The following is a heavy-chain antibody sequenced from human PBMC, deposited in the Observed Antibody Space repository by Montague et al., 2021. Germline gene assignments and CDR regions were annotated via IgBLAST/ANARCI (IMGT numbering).Heavy chain of an antibody. V-gene: IGHV4-34*01. CDR1: GGSFNSYY. CDR2: ISHSGDT. D-gene: IGHD3-16*02. Sequence: SETLSLTCAVSGGSFNSYYWNWIRQPPGKGLEWIGEISHSGDTEYNPSLKSRISLSVDTSKNQFSLDLTSLTAADTAVYYCARGSGRVFDYVRETNRYARFDNWGQGTLVTVSS. CDR3: ARGSGRVFDYVRETNRYARFDN. J-gene: IGHJ4*02.